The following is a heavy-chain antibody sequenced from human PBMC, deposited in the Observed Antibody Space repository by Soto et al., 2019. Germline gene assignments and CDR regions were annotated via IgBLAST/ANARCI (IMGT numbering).Heavy chain of an antibody. D-gene: IGHD3-16*02. J-gene: IGHJ4*02. Sequence: EVQLLESWGGLLQPGESLRLSCAASGFTFSSYAMSWVRQAPGKGLEWVSSISGRGSTNYADSVKGRFTISRDNSKNTLYLQMNRLRADDTAVYYCAKEKDYEYVWGTYRYASDNWGQGTLVTVSS. CDR3: AKEKDYEYVWGTYRYASDN. CDR1: GFTFSSYA. V-gene: IGHV3-23*01. CDR2: ISGRGST.